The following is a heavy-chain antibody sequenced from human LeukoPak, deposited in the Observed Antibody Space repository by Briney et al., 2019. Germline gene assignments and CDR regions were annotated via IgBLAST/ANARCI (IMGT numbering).Heavy chain of an antibody. CDR1: GYTFTSYD. J-gene: IGHJ4*02. CDR2: MNPNSGNT. Sequence: GASVTVSFTASGYTFTSYDINWVRQATGQGLEWMEWMNPNSGNTGYAQKFQGRVTITADESTSTAYMELSSLRSEDTAVYYCARAYCGGDCYSRFGIVFDYWGQGTLVTVSS. CDR3: ARAYCGGDCYSRFGIVFDY. V-gene: IGHV1-8*01. D-gene: IGHD2-21*02.